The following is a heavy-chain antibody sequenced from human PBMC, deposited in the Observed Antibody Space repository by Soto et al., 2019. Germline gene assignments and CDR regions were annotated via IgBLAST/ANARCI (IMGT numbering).Heavy chain of an antibody. V-gene: IGHV1-18*01. CDR3: AGDLVEKSLRYTSGWFLH. CDR2: ISGYNGNT. J-gene: IGHJ4*02. D-gene: IGHD6-19*01. Sequence: ASVKVSCKASGYTFTSYGISWVRQAPGQGLEWMGWISGYNGNTNYAQNLQGRVTMTTDTSTSKAYMELRSLRSDDTAVYYCAGDLVEKSLRYTSGWFLHWGQGTLVTVSS. CDR1: GYTFTSYG.